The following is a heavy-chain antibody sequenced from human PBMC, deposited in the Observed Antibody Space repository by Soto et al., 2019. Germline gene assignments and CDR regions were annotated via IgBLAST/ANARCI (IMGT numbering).Heavy chain of an antibody. V-gene: IGHV1-69*05. CDR1: GGTFSSYA. J-gene: IGHJ4*02. CDR2: IIPIFGTA. CDR3: ARETRDGSGGGCYPLDY. D-gene: IGHD2-15*01. Sequence: QVQLVQSGAEAKKPGSSVKVSCKASGGTFSSYAISWVRQAPGQGLEWMGGIIPIFGTANYAQKFQGRVTITPDEATSTGYMDLSSLRSEDTAVYYCARETRDGSGGGCYPLDYWGQGTLVTVSS.